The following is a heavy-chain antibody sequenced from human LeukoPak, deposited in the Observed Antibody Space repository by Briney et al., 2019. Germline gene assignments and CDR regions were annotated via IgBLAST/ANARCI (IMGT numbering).Heavy chain of an antibody. D-gene: IGHD4-17*01. CDR2: INPNSGGT. CDR3: ARGPLGDYREVYGMDV. CDR1: GYTFTSYD. Sequence: ASVKVSCKASGYTFTSYDINWVRQAPGQGLEWMGWINPNSGGTNYAQKFQGWVTMTRDTSISTAYMELSRLRSDDTAVYYCARGPLGDYREVYGMDVWGQGTTVTVSS. J-gene: IGHJ6*02. V-gene: IGHV1-2*04.